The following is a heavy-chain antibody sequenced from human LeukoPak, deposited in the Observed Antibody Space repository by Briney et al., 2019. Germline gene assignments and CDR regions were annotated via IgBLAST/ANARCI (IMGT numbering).Heavy chain of an antibody. CDR1: GASITGGSYY. V-gene: IGHV4-61*02. Sequence: SETLSLTCTVSGASITGGSYYWTWIRQPAGKGLEWIGRIYTSGSTNYNPSLKSRVTISVDTSKNQFSLKLSSVTAADTAVYYCARVYDYSNYVVFDYWGQGTLVTVSS. D-gene: IGHD4-11*01. CDR2: IYTSGST. CDR3: ARVYDYSNYVVFDY. J-gene: IGHJ4*02.